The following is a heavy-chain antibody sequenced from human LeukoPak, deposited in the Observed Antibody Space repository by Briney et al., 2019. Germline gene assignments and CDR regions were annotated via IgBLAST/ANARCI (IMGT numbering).Heavy chain of an antibody. CDR2: ISGSGGST. CDR3: AKGALTTSHYCYYMDV. J-gene: IGHJ6*03. D-gene: IGHD4-11*01. CDR1: GFTFSSYA. Sequence: GGSLRLSCAASGFTFSSYAMSWVRQAPGKGLEWVSAISGSGGSTYYADSVKGRFTISRDNSRNTLYLQMSSLKAEDTAVYYCAKGALTTSHYCYYMDVWGKGTTVTVSS. V-gene: IGHV3-23*01.